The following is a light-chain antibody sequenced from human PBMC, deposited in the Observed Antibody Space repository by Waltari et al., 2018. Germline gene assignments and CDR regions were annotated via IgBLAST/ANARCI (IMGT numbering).Light chain of an antibody. CDR1: QSLLFSNGDNY. J-gene: IGKJ4*01. Sequence: DIVMTQSPLSLPVTPGEPASISCRSSQSLLFSNGDNYLDWYLQKPGEPPQLLIYLGSNRASGVPDRFSGSASGTHFTLKISRVEAEDVGVYYCMQSLQTPLTFGGGTKVELK. V-gene: IGKV2-28*01. CDR3: MQSLQTPLT. CDR2: LGS.